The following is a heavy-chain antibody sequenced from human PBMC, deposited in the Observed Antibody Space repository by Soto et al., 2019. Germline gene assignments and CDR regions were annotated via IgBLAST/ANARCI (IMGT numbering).Heavy chain of an antibody. Sequence: SVKVSCKASGGTFSSYAISWVRQAPGQGLEWMGGIIPIFGTANYAQKFQGRVTITADESTSTAYMELSSLRSEDTAVYYCARVQYYYGSGILSGLDYWGQGTLVTVSS. CDR2: IIPIFGTA. V-gene: IGHV1-69*13. CDR3: ARVQYYYGSGILSGLDY. CDR1: GGTFSSYA. D-gene: IGHD3-10*01. J-gene: IGHJ4*02.